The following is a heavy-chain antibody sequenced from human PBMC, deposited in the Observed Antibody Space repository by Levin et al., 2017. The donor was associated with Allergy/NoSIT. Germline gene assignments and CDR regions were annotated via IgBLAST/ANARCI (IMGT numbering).Heavy chain of an antibody. Sequence: KPSETLSLTCTVSGGSVSSGSYYWSWIRQPPGKGLEWIGYIYYSGSTNYNPSLKSRVTISVDTSKNQFSLKLSSVTAADTAVYYCARVEYYGSGRAGAFDYWGQGTLVTVSS. V-gene: IGHV4-61*01. J-gene: IGHJ4*02. CDR2: IYYSGST. CDR1: GGSVSSGSYY. CDR3: ARVEYYGSGRAGAFDY. D-gene: IGHD3-10*01.